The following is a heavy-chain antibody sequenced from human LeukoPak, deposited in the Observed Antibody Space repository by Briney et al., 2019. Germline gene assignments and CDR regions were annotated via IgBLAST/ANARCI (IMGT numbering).Heavy chain of an antibody. CDR1: GFTFSTYW. CDR2: IKQDGSEK. Sequence: PGGPLRLSCAASGFTFSTYWMTWVRQAPGKGLEWVANIKQDGSEKYYVDSVKGRFTISRDNAKSSLYLQMNSLRAEDTAMYYCARLRYYYDSSGYPAAFDIWGQGTMATVSS. V-gene: IGHV3-7*01. CDR3: ARLRYYYDSSGYPAAFDI. D-gene: IGHD3-22*01. J-gene: IGHJ3*02.